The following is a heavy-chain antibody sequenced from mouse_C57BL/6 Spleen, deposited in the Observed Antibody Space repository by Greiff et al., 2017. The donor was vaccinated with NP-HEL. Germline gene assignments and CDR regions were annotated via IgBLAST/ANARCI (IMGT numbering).Heavy chain of an antibody. Sequence: QVQLQQSGTELVKPGASVKLSCKASGYTFTSYWMHWVKQRPGQGLEWIGNINPSNGGTNYNEKFKSKATLTVDKSSSTAYMQLSSLTSEDSAVYYCAREVTTVLNAMDYWGQGTSVTVSS. V-gene: IGHV1-53*01. J-gene: IGHJ4*01. CDR1: GYTFTSYW. D-gene: IGHD1-1*01. CDR3: AREVTTVLNAMDY. CDR2: INPSNGGT.